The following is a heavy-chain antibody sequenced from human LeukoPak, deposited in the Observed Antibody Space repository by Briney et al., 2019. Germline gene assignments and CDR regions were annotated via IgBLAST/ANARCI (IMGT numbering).Heavy chain of an antibody. CDR1: GFTFSSYG. Sequence: PGGSLRLSCAASGFTFSSYGMHWVRQAPGKGLEWVAVISYDGSNKYYADPVKGRFTISRDNSENTLYLQMNSLRAEDTAVYYCAREAYYYDSSGYYGWGQGTLVTVSS. D-gene: IGHD3-22*01. CDR3: AREAYYYDSSGYYG. V-gene: IGHV3-30*03. CDR2: ISYDGSNK. J-gene: IGHJ4*02.